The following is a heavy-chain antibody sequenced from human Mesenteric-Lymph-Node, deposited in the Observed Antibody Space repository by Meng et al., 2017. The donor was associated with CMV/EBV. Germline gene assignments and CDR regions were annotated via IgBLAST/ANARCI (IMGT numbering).Heavy chain of an antibody. CDR3: ARVRRITVAQYFFDF. J-gene: IGHJ4*02. CDR2: IYYTGSP. V-gene: IGHV4-39*07. Sequence: SETLSLTCTASGGSISSSNYYWGWIRQPPGKGLEWIGSIYYTGSPYYKPSLKSRVIMSVDTSKSQYSLKLSSVTAADTAVYYCARVRRITVAQYFFDFWGPGALVTVSS. D-gene: IGHD6-19*01. CDR1: GGSISSSNYY.